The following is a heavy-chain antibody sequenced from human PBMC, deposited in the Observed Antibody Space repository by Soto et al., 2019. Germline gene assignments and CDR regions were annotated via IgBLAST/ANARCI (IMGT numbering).Heavy chain of an antibody. CDR3: ARVVRVQQWSGGWFDP. V-gene: IGHV4-4*02. J-gene: IGHJ5*02. CDR2: VYQGGNT. D-gene: IGHD3-10*01. CDR1: GDSITSHNW. Sequence: PSETLSLTCGVSGDSITSHNWWSWVRQSPGKGLEWIGEVYQGGNTVYNPYLQSRVTISVDKSKNQFSLTVKSVTVADTAVYHCARVVRVQQWSGGWFDPWGQGTLVTVSS.